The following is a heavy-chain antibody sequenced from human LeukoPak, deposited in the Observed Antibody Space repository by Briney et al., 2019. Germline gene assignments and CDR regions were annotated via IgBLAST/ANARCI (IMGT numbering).Heavy chain of an antibody. CDR1: GYTFTSYD. Sequence: ASVTVSCKASGYTFTSYDINWVRQATGQGLEWMGWMNPNSGNTGYAQKFQGRVTMTRNTSISTAYMELSSLGSEGTAVYYCARVLRNYYDSSGSDYWGQGTLVTVSS. V-gene: IGHV1-8*01. J-gene: IGHJ4*02. CDR3: ARVLRNYYDSSGSDY. D-gene: IGHD3-22*01. CDR2: MNPNSGNT.